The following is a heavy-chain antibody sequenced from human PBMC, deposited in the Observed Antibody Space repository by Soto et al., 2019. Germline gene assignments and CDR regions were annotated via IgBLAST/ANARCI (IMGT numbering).Heavy chain of an antibody. CDR2: IIPIFGTA. D-gene: IGHD5-18*01. V-gene: IGHV1-69*12. CDR1: GGTFSSYA. J-gene: IGHJ6*02. Sequence: QVQLVQSGAEVKKPGSSVKVSCKASGGTFSSYAISWVRQAPGQGLEWMGGIIPIFGTANYAQKFQGRVTITEGESASTAYRELSSLRSEDTAVYYCARGTVTAMVLSGMGVWGQGTTVTVSS. CDR3: ARGTVTAMVLSGMGV.